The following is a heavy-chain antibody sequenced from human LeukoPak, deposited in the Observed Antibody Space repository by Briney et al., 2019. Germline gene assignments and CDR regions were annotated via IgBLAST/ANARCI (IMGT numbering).Heavy chain of an antibody. Sequence: GGSLRLSCAVSGFTFSSYAMSWVRQAPGKGLEWVSAISGSGAITSYSDSVKGWFTISRDNSKNTLYLQMNSLRAEDTALYYCAKSYPLVVMPAESPFDYWGQGTLVTVSS. CDR3: AKSYPLVVMPAESPFDY. D-gene: IGHD2-2*01. J-gene: IGHJ4*02. CDR2: ISGSGAIT. CDR1: GFTFSSYA. V-gene: IGHV3-23*01.